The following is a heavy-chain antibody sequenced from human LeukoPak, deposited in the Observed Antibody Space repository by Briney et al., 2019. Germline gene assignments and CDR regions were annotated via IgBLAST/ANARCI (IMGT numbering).Heavy chain of an antibody. CDR3: ARSITMIVVVIRD. D-gene: IGHD3-22*01. Sequence: SETLSLTCTVSGGSISSGGYYWSWIRQPPGKGLEWIGYIYHSGSTYYNPSLKSRVTISVDRSKNQFSLKLSSVTAADTAVYYCARSITMIVVVIRDWGQGTLVTVSS. CDR2: IYHSGST. J-gene: IGHJ4*02. V-gene: IGHV4-30-2*01. CDR1: GGSISSGGYY.